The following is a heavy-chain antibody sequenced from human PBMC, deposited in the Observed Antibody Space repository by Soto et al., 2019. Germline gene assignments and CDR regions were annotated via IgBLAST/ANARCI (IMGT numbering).Heavy chain of an antibody. CDR1: GVSIYSGGFY. CDR2: IYYSGKT. D-gene: IGHD3-10*01. Sequence: QVQLQESGPGLVQPSQTLSLTCTVSGVSIYSGGFYWTWIRQHPGKGLEWIGYIYYSGKTYYNPSLKSRVSMSTDTSKNQFSLKLNSVTAADTAVYFCARETRSSILARGIIHSWGQGTLVTVSS. CDR3: ARETRSSILARGIIHS. V-gene: IGHV4-31*03. J-gene: IGHJ4*02.